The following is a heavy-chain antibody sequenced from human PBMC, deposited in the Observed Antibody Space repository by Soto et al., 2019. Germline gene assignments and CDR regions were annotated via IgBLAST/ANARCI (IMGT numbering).Heavy chain of an antibody. D-gene: IGHD2-15*01. CDR2: ISSSGSTI. Sequence: GGSLRLSCAASGFTFSDYYVSWIRQAPGKGLEWVSYISSSGSTIYYADSVKGRFTISRDNAKNSLYLQMNSLRAEDTAVYYCARRDCSGGSCVFDIWGQGTMVTVSS. CDR3: ARRDCSGGSCVFDI. CDR1: GFTFSDYY. J-gene: IGHJ3*02. V-gene: IGHV3-11*01.